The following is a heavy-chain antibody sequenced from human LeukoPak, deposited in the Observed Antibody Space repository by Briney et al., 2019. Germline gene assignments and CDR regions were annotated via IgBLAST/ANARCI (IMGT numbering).Heavy chain of an antibody. J-gene: IGHJ6*03. CDR3: ARGRGDNGDYRYYYYYYMDV. CDR1: GFTFSSYE. CDR2: ISSSGSTI. Sequence: PGGSLRLSCAASGFTFSSYEMNWVRQAPGKGLEWVSYISSSGSTIYYADSVEGRFTISRDNAKNSLYLQMNSLRAEDTAVYYCARGRGDNGDYRYYYYYYMDVWGKGTTVTVSS. D-gene: IGHD4-17*01. V-gene: IGHV3-48*03.